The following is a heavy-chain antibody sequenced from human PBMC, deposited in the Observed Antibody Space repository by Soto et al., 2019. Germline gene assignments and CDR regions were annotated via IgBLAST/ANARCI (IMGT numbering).Heavy chain of an antibody. CDR2: IYHSGST. CDR1: GYSISIGYY. Sequence: PSETLSLTCAVSGYSISIGYYWGWIRQPPGKGLEWIGSIYHSGSTYYNPSLKSRVTISVDTSKNQFSLKLSSVTAVDTAVYYCARXFRASSSGWYTHGAFDIWGQGTMVTVSS. V-gene: IGHV4-38-2*01. D-gene: IGHD6-19*01. J-gene: IGHJ3*02. CDR3: ARXFRASSSGWYTHGAFDI.